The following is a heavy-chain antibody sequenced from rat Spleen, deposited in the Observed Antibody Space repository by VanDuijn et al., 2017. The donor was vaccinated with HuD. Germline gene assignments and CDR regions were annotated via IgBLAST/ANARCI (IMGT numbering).Heavy chain of an antibody. CDR2: IIYDGSSI. D-gene: IGHD1-4*01. V-gene: IGHV5-17*01. Sequence: EVQLVESGGGLLQPGRSLKLSCAASGFTFSDYAMAWVRQAPKKGLEWVATIIYDGSSIYYRDSVKGRFTLSRDNAESTLYLQVDSLRSEDTATYYCAREAGIPFHYFDYWGRGVMVTVSS. J-gene: IGHJ2*01. CDR3: AREAGIPFHYFDY. CDR1: GFTFSDYA.